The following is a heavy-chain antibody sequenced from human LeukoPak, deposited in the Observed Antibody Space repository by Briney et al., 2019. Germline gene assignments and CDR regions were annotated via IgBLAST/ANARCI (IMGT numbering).Heavy chain of an antibody. CDR2: ISSSSSYI. CDR3: ARIILGSGLLKDY. CDR1: GFTFSSYS. J-gene: IGHJ4*02. D-gene: IGHD3-22*01. V-gene: IGHV3-21*01. Sequence: GGSLRLSCAASGFTFSSYSMNWVRQAPGKGLEWVSSISSSSSYIYYAGSVRGRFTISRDNAKNSLYLQMNSLRAEDTAVYYCARIILGSGLLKDYWGQGTLVTVSS.